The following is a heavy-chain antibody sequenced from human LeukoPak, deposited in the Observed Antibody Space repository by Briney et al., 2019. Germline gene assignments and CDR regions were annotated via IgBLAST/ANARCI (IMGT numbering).Heavy chain of an antibody. D-gene: IGHD3-3*01. V-gene: IGHV3-23*01. Sequence: GGSLRLSCAASGFTFSSYAMNWVRQAPGKGLEWVSAISGSGGSTYYADSVKGRFTISRDNSKNTLYLQMNSLRAEDTAVYYCAKGPDITIFGVVIIPLDGMDVWGQGTTVTVSS. CDR1: GFTFSSYA. J-gene: IGHJ6*02. CDR2: ISGSGGST. CDR3: AKGPDITIFGVVIIPLDGMDV.